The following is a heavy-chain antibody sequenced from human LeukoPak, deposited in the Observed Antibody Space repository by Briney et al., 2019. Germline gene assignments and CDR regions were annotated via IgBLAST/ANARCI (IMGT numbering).Heavy chain of an antibody. CDR2: IYDSGRT. CDR1: GGSISSYY. Sequence: SETLSLTCTVSGGSISSYYWRWIRQPPGKGLEWIGHIYDSGRTNYNSFLKSRVTISVDTSKNQFSLKLSSVTAAGTAVYYCARGLVDTGRSRFDYWGQGTLVTVSS. D-gene: IGHD5-12*01. V-gene: IGHV4-59*08. CDR3: ARGLVDTGRSRFDY. J-gene: IGHJ4*02.